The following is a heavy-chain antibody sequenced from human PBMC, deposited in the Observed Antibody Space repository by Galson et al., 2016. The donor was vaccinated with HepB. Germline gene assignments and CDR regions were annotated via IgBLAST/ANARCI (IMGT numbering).Heavy chain of an antibody. J-gene: IGHJ4*02. CDR2: ISSAGGTK. V-gene: IGHV3-48*03. D-gene: IGHD3-10*01. CDR3: VTSVSMVRGIIRNYPPFDY. Sequence: SLRLSCAGSGLTLNNFEVNWVRQPPGKGLQWVSYISSAGGTKYYADSLMGRFTISRDNAKKSVTLQMHSLRAEDTAVYYCVTSVSMVRGIIRNYPPFDYWGQGTLVSVSS. CDR1: GLTLNNFE.